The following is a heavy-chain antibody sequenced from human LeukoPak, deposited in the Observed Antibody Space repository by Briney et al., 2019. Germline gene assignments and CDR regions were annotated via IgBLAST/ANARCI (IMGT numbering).Heavy chain of an antibody. Sequence: GGSLRLSCAASGFTFSSYAMSWVRQAPGKGLEWVSTITGSGGSTYYADSVKGRFTISRDNSQNTLNLQVNSLRAEDTAIYYCAKQSTGTAGYYFMDVWGKGTTVTVSS. J-gene: IGHJ6*03. CDR1: GFTFSSYA. CDR3: AKQSTGTAGYYFMDV. D-gene: IGHD1-1*01. CDR2: ITGSGGST. V-gene: IGHV3-23*01.